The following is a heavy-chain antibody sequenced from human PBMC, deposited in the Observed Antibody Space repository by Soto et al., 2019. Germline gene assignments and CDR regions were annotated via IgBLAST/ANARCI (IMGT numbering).Heavy chain of an antibody. Sequence: ASVKVSCKVSGYTLTELPMHWVRQAPGKGLEWMGGFDPEDGETIYAQKFQGRVTMTEDTSTDTAYMELSSLRSEDTAVYYCATVTSGGSSYFFYFDYWGQGTLVTVSS. CDR2: FDPEDGET. CDR1: GYTLTELP. D-gene: IGHD2-15*01. CDR3: ATVTSGGSSYFFYFDY. V-gene: IGHV1-24*01. J-gene: IGHJ4*02.